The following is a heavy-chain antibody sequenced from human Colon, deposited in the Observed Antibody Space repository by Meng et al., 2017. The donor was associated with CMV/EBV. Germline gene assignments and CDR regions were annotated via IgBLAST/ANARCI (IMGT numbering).Heavy chain of an antibody. Sequence: TCAGAGGSINSGGYYWSWIRQPPGKGLEWIGYVYFSGSTYYTPSLQSRITISVDTSKSQFSLKLNSVTTADTAVYYCARAYPSYFFDSWGQGTLVTVSS. CDR2: VYFSGST. CDR1: GGSINSGGYY. CDR3: ARAYPSYFFDS. V-gene: IGHV4-30-4*01. J-gene: IGHJ4*02.